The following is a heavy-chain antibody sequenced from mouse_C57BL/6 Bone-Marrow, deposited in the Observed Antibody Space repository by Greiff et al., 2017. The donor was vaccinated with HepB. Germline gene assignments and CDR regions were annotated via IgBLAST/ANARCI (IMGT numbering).Heavy chain of an antibody. CDR3: ARYGNYWYFDV. CDR1: GYTFTSYW. V-gene: IGHV1-69*01. J-gene: IGHJ1*03. Sequence: VQLQQPGAELVMPGASVKLSCKASGYTFTSYWMHWVKQRPGQGLEWIGEIDSSDSYTNYNQKFKGKSTLTVDKSSSTAYMQLSSLTSEDSAVYYCARYGNYWYFDVWGTGTTVTVSS. CDR2: IDSSDSYT. D-gene: IGHD2-10*02.